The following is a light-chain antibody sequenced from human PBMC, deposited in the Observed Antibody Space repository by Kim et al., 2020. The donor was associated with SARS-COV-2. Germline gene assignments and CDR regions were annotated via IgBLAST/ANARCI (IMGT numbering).Light chain of an antibody. V-gene: IGLV3-21*04. CDR2: YDR. CDR1: NIGSKS. J-gene: IGLJ3*02. CDR3: QVWDSSSDHPV. Sequence: APGKTARITWGGNNIGSKSVHWYQQKRGPAPVLVIYYDRERPSGIPERFSGSNSGNTATLTISRVEAGDEADYYCQVWDSSSDHPVFGGGTQLTVL.